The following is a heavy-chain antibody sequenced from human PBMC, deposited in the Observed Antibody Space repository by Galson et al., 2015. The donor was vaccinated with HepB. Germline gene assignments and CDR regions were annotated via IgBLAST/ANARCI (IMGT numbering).Heavy chain of an antibody. CDR1: GFTFSSYS. V-gene: IGHV3-21*01. CDR3: ARGRITFGGVIYY. Sequence: SLRLSCAASGFTFSSYSMNWVRQAPGKGLEWVSSISSSSSYIYYADSVKGRFTISRDNAKNSLYLQMNSLRAEDTAVYYCARGRITFGGVIYYWGQGTLVTVSS. CDR2: ISSSSSYI. D-gene: IGHD3-16*02. J-gene: IGHJ4*02.